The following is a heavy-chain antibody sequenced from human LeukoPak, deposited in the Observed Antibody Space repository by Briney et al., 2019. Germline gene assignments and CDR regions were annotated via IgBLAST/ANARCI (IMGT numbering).Heavy chain of an antibody. D-gene: IGHD5-12*01. CDR3: AKDRGYSHGFEY. CDR2: ISYDGRNR. V-gene: IGHV3-30*18. Sequence: GGSLRLSCAASGFTFSSYGMHWVRQAPGKGLEWVAAISYDGRNREYVDSVKGRFTISRDNSKNTLYLQMNSLRAEDTAVYYCAKDRGYSHGFEYWGQGTLVTVSS. J-gene: IGHJ4*02. CDR1: GFTFSSYG.